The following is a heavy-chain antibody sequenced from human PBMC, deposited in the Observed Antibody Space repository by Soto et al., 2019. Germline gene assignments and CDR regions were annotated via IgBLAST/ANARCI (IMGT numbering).Heavy chain of an antibody. J-gene: IGHJ4*02. D-gene: IGHD4-17*01. CDR2: IKSDGSST. CDR3: VRGGNGDFVVLFDY. V-gene: IGHV3-74*01. CDR1: GFTFRTYW. Sequence: EVQLVESGGGLVQPGGSLSLSCAASGFTFRTYWMHWVRQAPGKGLVWVSRIKSDGSSTGYADSVKGRFTISRDNAKNTLYLQMNSLRAEDTAVYFCVRGGNGDFVVLFDYWGQGTLVTVSS.